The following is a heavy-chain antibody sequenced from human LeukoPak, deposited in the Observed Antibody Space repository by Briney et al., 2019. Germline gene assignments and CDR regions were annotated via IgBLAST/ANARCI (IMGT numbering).Heavy chain of an antibody. V-gene: IGHV3-11*04. D-gene: IGHD6-13*01. J-gene: IGHJ4*02. Sequence: GGSLRLSCAASGFTVSSNYMSWVRQAPGKGLEWVSYISSSGSTIYYADSVRGRFTISRDNAKNSLYLQMNSLRAEDTAVYYCAKLAAAVDYWGQGTLVTVSS. CDR2: ISSSGSTI. CDR3: AKLAAAVDY. CDR1: GFTVSSNY.